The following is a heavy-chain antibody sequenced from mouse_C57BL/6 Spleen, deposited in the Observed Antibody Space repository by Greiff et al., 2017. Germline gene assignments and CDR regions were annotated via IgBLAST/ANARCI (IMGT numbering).Heavy chain of an antibody. CDR3: ARRLDSSGPWFAY. J-gene: IGHJ3*01. V-gene: IGHV1-80*01. CDR1: GYAFSSYW. D-gene: IGHD3-2*02. CDR2: IYPGDGDT. Sequence: QVQLQQSGAELVKPGASVKISCKASGYAFSSYWMNWVKQRPGKGLEWIGQIYPGDGDTNYNGKFKGKATLTADKSSSTAYMQLSSLTSEDSAVYFCARRLDSSGPWFAYWGQGTLVTVSA.